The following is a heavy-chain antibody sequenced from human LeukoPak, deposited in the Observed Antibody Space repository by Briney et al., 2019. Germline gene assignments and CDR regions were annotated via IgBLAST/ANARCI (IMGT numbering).Heavy chain of an antibody. CDR1: GGSISPYY. J-gene: IGHJ4*02. Sequence: SETLSLTCTVSGGSISPYYWTWIRQPPGKGLEWIGYIFYSGNTNYNPSLKSRVTMSVDTSNNQFSLRLTSVTAADTAVYFCERGYCSETTCYRDMATILPDYWGRGTLVTVSS. CDR3: ERGYCSETTCYRDMATILPDY. V-gene: IGHV4-59*01. D-gene: IGHD2-2*02. CDR2: IFYSGNT.